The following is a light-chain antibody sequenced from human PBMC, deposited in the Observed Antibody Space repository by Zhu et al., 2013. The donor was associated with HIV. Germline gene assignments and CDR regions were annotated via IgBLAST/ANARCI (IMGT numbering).Light chain of an antibody. CDR2: GAS. J-gene: IGKJ4*01. Sequence: EIVMTQSPATLSVFLGERATLSCRASQSVSNNLAWYQQKPGQAPRLLIYGASTRATGIPARFSGSGSGTEFTLTISSLQSEDFAVYYCQQNNKWPLTFGGGTKVEIQ. CDR1: QSVSNN. CDR3: QQNNKWPLT. V-gene: IGKV3-15*01.